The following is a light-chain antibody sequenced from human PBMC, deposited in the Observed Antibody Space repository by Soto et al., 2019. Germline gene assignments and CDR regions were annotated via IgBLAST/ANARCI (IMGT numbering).Light chain of an antibody. CDR1: QSIRTN. J-gene: IGKJ1*01. CDR3: QQYFNWPLTWT. V-gene: IGKV3-15*01. CDR2: GAS. Sequence: EIELTQSPATLSVSAGGTVSLSCRASQSIRTNVAWYQQIPGQAPRLLVYGASTRATGVPARFSRSGSGIEFTLTISSLQSEDSAIYYCQQYFNWPLTWTFGPGTKVQIK.